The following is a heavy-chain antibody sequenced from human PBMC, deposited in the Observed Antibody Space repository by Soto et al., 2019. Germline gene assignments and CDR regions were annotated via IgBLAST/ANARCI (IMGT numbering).Heavy chain of an antibody. CDR1: GFSFSSYA. CDR3: AKDIAAAGYFDY. J-gene: IGHJ4*02. CDR2: ISGSGGST. D-gene: IGHD6-13*01. V-gene: IGHV3-23*01. Sequence: PGESMRLSCAAYGFSFSSYAMSWVRQAKGKGLEWVSAISGSGGSTYYADCVKGRFTISRDNSKNTLYLQMNSLRAEDTAVYYCAKDIAAAGYFDYWGQGTLVTVSS.